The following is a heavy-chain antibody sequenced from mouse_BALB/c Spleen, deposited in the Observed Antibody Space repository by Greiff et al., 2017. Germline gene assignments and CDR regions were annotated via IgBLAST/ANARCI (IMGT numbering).Heavy chain of an antibody. J-gene: IGHJ3*01. CDR2: ISDGGSYT. V-gene: IGHV5-4*02. CDR1: GFTFSDYY. CDR3: ARDEGTGAY. D-gene: IGHD4-1*01. Sequence: EVQLVESGGGLVKPGGSLKLSCAASGFTFSDYYMYWVRQTPEKRLEWVATISDGGSYTYYPDSVKGRFTIARDNAKNNLYLQMSSLKSEDTAMYYCARDEGTGAYWGQGTLVTVSA.